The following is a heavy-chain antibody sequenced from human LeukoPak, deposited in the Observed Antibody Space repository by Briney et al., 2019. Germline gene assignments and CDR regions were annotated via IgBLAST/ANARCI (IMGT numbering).Heavy chain of an antibody. CDR3: ARGKRYSSGADY. Sequence: SETLSLTCAVYGGSFSGYYWSWIRQPPGKGLEWIGEINHSGSTNYNPSLKSRVTISVDTSKNQFSLKLSSVTAADTAVYYCARGKRYSSGADYWGQGTLVTVSS. CDR1: GGSFSGYY. J-gene: IGHJ4*02. V-gene: IGHV4-34*01. CDR2: INHSGST. D-gene: IGHD2-15*01.